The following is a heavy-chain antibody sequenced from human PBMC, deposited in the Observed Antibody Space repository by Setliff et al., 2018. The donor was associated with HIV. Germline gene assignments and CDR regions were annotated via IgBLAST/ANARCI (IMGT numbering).Heavy chain of an antibody. D-gene: IGHD6-19*01. Sequence: GSLRLSCAASGFTFSNAWMSWVRQAPGKGLEWVGRIKSKTDGGTTDYAAPVKGRFTISRDDSKSIAYLQMNSLKTEDTAVYYCARGVPAVTGYHFDYWGQGTLVTV. CDR2: IKSKTDGGTT. CDR1: GFTFSNAW. J-gene: IGHJ4*02. V-gene: IGHV3-15*01. CDR3: ARGVPAVTGYHFDY.